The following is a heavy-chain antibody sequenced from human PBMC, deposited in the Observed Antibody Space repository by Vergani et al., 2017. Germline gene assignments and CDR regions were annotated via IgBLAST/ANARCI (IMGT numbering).Heavy chain of an antibody. V-gene: IGHV1-18*01. CDR2: ISPYTGHT. CDR1: SHTFQTYG. D-gene: IGHD1-1*01. CDR3: ARVAPSNSEVTPTAFDV. J-gene: IGHJ3*01. Sequence: QVQLVQSGAELKKPGASVSVSCKGSSHTFQTYGISWVRQAPGKGLEWMAWISPYTGHTNYAQKFQDRVTMTADTSTNTAYMELRSLRSDDTAVYFCARVAPSNSEVTPTAFDVWGQGTMVTVS.